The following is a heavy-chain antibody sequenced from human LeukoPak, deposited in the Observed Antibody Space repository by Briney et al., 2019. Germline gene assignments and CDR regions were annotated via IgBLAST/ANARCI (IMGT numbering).Heavy chain of an antibody. V-gene: IGHV3-7*01. Sequence: PGGSLRLSCAASGFTFSGHWMTWVRQAPGKRLEWVANIKEDGSGKFYADSVEGRFTVSRDNAKNPLSLQMNSLRVEDTAVYYCARVSSGGYFEGVDVWGQGTTVTVSS. CDR2: IKEDGSGK. D-gene: IGHD1-26*01. J-gene: IGHJ6*02. CDR3: ARVSSGGYFEGVDV. CDR1: GFTFSGHW.